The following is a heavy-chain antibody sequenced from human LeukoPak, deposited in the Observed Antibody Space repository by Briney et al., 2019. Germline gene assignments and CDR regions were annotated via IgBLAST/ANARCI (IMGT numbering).Heavy chain of an antibody. J-gene: IGHJ4*02. CDR3: ARRVPRSGSYYYDY. Sequence: GESLKISCKGSGYSFTNYWIGWVRQLPGKGLEWMVIIYPGDSDTRYSPSFQGQVTISADKSISTAYLQWSSLKASDTAMYYCARRVPRSGSYYYDYWGQGTLVTVSS. CDR2: IYPGDSDT. D-gene: IGHD3-10*01. V-gene: IGHV5-51*01. CDR1: GYSFTNYW.